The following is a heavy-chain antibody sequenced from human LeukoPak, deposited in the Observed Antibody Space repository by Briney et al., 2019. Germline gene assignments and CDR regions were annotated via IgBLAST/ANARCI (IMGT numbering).Heavy chain of an antibody. Sequence: SETLSLNRTVSGGSISSSSYYWGWIRQPPGKGLEGIGSMYYSGSAYYNPSLKSRVTISVDTSKNQFSLKLSSVTAADTAVYYCARHFADILTSNDAFDIWGQGTMLTVSS. CDR2: MYYSGSA. D-gene: IGHD3-9*01. CDR3: ARHFADILTSNDAFDI. V-gene: IGHV4-39*01. CDR1: GGSISSSSYY. J-gene: IGHJ3*02.